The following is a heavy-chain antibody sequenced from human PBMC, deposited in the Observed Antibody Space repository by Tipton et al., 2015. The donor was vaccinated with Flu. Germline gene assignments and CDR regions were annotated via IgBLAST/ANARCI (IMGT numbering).Heavy chain of an antibody. J-gene: IGHJ4*02. CDR3: ARGSGSGTEMTFYV. Sequence: GLVKPSETLSLTCTVSGGSISSSYWSWIRQPAGKGLEWMGRMYAGGNTKYNPSLKSRVTMSVDTSKNQFSLRLTSVTAADTAVYYCARGSGSGTEMTFYVWGPGTVVTVSS. CDR2: MYAGGNT. V-gene: IGHV4-4*07. D-gene: IGHD3-10*01. CDR1: GGSISSSY.